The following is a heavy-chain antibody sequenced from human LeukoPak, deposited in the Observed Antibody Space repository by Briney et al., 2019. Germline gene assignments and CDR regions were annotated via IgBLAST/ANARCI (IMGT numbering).Heavy chain of an antibody. V-gene: IGHV1-46*01. J-gene: IGHJ5*02. CDR2: INPSGGST. CDR3: ARSVYTIIAVAEGATNWFDP. D-gene: IGHD6-19*01. Sequence: ASVKVSCKASGYTFTRYHMHWLRQAPGQGLEWMRIINPSGGSTRYAQKFQGRVTMTRDTSTSTVYMEVSSLRSEDTAVYYCARSVYTIIAVAEGATNWFDPWGQGTLVTVSS. CDR1: GYTFTRYH.